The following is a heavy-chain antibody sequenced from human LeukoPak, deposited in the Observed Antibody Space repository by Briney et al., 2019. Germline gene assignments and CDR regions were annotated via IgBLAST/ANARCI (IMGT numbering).Heavy chain of an antibody. V-gene: IGHV3-30*02. CDR3: TRDPYFSGGYFDH. CDR2: IRYDGNNK. CDR1: GFTFSSYG. Sequence: PGGSLRLSCAASGFTFSSYGMHWVRQAPGKGLEWVAFIRYDGNNKYYADSVKGRFTISRDNAKNSLYLQMNSLRAEDTALYYCTRDPYFSGGYFDHWGQGTLVTVSS. J-gene: IGHJ4*02. D-gene: IGHD6-19*01.